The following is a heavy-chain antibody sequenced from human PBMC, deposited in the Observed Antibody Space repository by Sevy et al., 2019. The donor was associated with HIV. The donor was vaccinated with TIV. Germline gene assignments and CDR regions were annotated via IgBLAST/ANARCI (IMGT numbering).Heavy chain of an antibody. Sequence: GGSLRLSCAASGFTFSSYALTWVRQPPGKGLEWVSTISGSGGSTYYADSVKGRFTISRDNSKNTLYLQMNSLRAEDTAVYYCAKDGYYGSGSMDVWGQGTTVTVSS. CDR2: ISGSGGST. CDR3: AKDGYYGSGSMDV. J-gene: IGHJ6*02. V-gene: IGHV3-23*01. CDR1: GFTFSSYA. D-gene: IGHD3-10*01.